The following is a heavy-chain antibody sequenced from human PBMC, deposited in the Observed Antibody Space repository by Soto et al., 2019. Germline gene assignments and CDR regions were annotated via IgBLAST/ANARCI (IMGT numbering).Heavy chain of an antibody. J-gene: IGHJ4*02. CDR1: GASVSSAEHY. D-gene: IGHD5-12*01. V-gene: IGHV4-30-4*01. CDR3: ARLSGYDPAGAADK. CDR2: TYYSGGS. Sequence: QVQLQKSGPGLVKASQTLSLTCTLSGASVSSAEHYWSWIRQPPGKGLEWIGYTYYSGGSYYNASPRRRVSISADTPQTQFTRRLTSVPAADTAVNYCARLSGYDPAGAADKWGPGILATVPS.